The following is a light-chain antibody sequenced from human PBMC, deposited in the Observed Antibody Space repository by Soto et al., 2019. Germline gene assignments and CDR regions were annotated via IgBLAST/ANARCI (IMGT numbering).Light chain of an antibody. J-gene: IGLJ2*01. Sequence: QSALTQPASVSGSPGQSITISCTGTSSDLGGYNYVSWYQHHPGKAPKLMIYDVNNRPSGVSNRFSGSKSGNTASLTISGLQAEDEADYYCSSYTSTSPLFGGGTKLTVL. CDR3: SSYTSTSPL. V-gene: IGLV2-14*03. CDR1: SSDLGGYNY. CDR2: DVN.